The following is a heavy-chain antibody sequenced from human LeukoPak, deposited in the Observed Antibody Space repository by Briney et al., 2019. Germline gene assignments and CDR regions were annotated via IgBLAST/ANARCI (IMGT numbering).Heavy chain of an antibody. J-gene: IGHJ6*03. V-gene: IGHV3-74*01. Sequence: PGGSLRLSCAASVFTFSTYWMHWVRQAPGEGLVWVSFINSDGSGTGYADSVKGRFTVSRDNAKNTLYLQMNSLRAEDTAVYYCSYGSGREGYMDVWGKGTTVTVSS. CDR3: SYGSGREGYMDV. D-gene: IGHD3-10*01. CDR1: VFTFSTYW. CDR2: INSDGSGT.